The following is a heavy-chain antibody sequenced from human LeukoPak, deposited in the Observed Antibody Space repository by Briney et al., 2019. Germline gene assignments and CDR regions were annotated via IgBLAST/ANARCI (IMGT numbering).Heavy chain of an antibody. CDR1: GFTFRSYG. V-gene: IGHV3-30*02. D-gene: IGHD5-18*01. CDR3: ATGRDTAMVRLDY. CDR2: IRYDGTNK. J-gene: IGHJ4*02. Sequence: GGSLSLSCAASGFTFRSYGMHWVRQAPGKGVEWVAFIRYDGTNKYYADSVKGRFTISRDNSKNTMYLQMNSLRAEDTAVYFCATGRDTAMVRLDYWGQGTLVTVSS.